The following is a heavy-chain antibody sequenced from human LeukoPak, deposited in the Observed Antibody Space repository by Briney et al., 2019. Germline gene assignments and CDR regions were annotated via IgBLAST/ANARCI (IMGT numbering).Heavy chain of an antibody. J-gene: IGHJ3*02. Sequence: ASVKVSCKASGYTFTSYDINWVRQATGQGLEWMGWMNPNSGNTGYAQKFQGRVTMTRNTSISTAYMELSSLRSEDTAVYYCARGRGVSGSYYHDAFDIWGQGTMVTVSS. V-gene: IGHV1-8*01. CDR2: MNPNSGNT. CDR3: ARGRGVSGSYYHDAFDI. D-gene: IGHD1-26*01. CDR1: GYTFTSYD.